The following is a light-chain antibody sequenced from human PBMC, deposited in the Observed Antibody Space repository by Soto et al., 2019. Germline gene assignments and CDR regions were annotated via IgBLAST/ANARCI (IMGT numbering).Light chain of an antibody. Sequence: QSVLTQPPSASGTPGQRVTISCSGSYSNIGTNDVNWYQQLPGSAPKLLVYRNKQRPSGVPDRFSGSRSGNSASLAIRGLQSEDEADYYCEVWDDSLNGRVFGGGT. V-gene: IGLV1-44*01. J-gene: IGLJ3*02. CDR1: YSNIGTND. CDR2: RNK. CDR3: EVWDDSLNGRV.